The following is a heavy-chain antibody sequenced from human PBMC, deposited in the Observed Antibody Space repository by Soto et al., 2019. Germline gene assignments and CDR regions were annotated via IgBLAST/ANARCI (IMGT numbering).Heavy chain of an antibody. CDR2: ISSSSSTI. CDR3: GREKGRPPPAY. J-gene: IGHJ4*02. CDR1: GFTFSSYS. D-gene: IGHD2-15*01. V-gene: IGHV3-48*01. Sequence: GSLRLSCAASGFTFSSYSMNWVRQAPGKGLEWVSYISSSSSTIYYADSVKGRFTISRDNAKNSLYLQMNSLRAEDTAVYYWGREKGRPPPAYWGQGTLVPVPP.